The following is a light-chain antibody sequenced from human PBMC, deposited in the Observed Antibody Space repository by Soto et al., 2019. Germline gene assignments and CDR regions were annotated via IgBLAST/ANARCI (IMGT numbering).Light chain of an antibody. CDR1: QSVSSN. CDR3: QQHNNWPPWT. V-gene: IGKV3-15*01. J-gene: IGKJ1*01. Sequence: EIVMTQSPATLSVSTGERATLSCRASQSVSSNLAWYQQKPGQAPRLLMYGASTRATGIPDRFSGSGSGTEFTLTISSLQSEDFAGYYCQQHNNWPPWTFGQVTKVEIK. CDR2: GAS.